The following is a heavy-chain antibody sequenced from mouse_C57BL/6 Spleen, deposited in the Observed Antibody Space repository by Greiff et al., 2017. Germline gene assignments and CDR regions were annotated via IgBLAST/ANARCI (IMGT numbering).Heavy chain of an antibody. J-gene: IGHJ1*03. V-gene: IGHV14-2*01. CDR3: ARWGTVVATKYFDV. CDR1: GFNIKDYY. D-gene: IGHD1-1*01. Sequence: VQLKQSGAELVKPGASVKLSCTASGFNIKDYYMHWVKQRTEQGLEWIGRIDPEDGETTYAPKFQGKATITADTSSNTAYLQLSSLTSEDTAVYYCARWGTVVATKYFDVWGTGTTVTVSS. CDR2: IDPEDGET.